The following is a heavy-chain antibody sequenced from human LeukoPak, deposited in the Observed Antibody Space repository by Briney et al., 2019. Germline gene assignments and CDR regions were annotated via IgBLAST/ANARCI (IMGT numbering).Heavy chain of an antibody. CDR2: IIPIFGTA. CDR3: ARSAYGDYRIMNWFDP. Sequence: SVKVSCKASGGTFSSNAISWVRQAPGQGLEWMGGIIPIFGTANYAQKFQGRVTITADESTSTAYMELSGLRSEDTALYYCARSAYGDYRIMNWFDPWGQGTLVTVSS. V-gene: IGHV1-69*01. CDR1: GGTFSSNA. J-gene: IGHJ5*02. D-gene: IGHD4-17*01.